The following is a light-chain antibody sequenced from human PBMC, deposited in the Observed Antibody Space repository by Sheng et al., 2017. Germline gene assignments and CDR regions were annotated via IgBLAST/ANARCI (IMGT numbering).Light chain of an antibody. V-gene: IGKV3-15*01. CDR1: QSVTSN. CDR3: QQYNFWPLFS. J-gene: IGKJ3*01. CDR2: DAS. Sequence: EIVMTQSPATLSVSPGERATLSCRASQSVTSNLAWYQQKPGHAPRLLIFDASTRATGIPARFSGSGSGTEFTLTISSLQSEDFAVYYCQQYNFWPLFSFGPGTKVDIK.